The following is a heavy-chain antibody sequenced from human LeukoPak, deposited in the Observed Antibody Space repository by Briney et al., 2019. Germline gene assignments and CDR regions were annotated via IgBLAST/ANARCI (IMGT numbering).Heavy chain of an antibody. CDR1: GYSFTSYW. CDR3: ARLEPPLGRRNWFDP. Sequence: GESLKISCKGSGYSFTSYWIGWVRQMPGKGLEWMGIIYPGDSDTRYSPSFQGQVTISADKSISTAYLQWSSLKASDTATYYCARLEPPLGRRNWFDPWGQGTLVTVSS. D-gene: IGHD1-14*01. J-gene: IGHJ5*02. V-gene: IGHV5-51*01. CDR2: IYPGDSDT.